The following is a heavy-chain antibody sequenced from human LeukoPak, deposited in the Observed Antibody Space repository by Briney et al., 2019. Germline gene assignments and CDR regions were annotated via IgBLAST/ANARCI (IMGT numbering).Heavy chain of an antibody. Sequence: SETLSLTCTVSGGSLNDHYWSWIRQPPGKGLEWIGYLYYSGTTNYNPSFKSRVTISIDTSKNQFSLKLRSVTAVDTAVYYCARLKFSDGYYSAFDIWGQGTMVTLAS. CDR1: GGSLNDHY. CDR2: LYYSGTT. V-gene: IGHV4-59*08. CDR3: ARLKFSDGYYSAFDI. D-gene: IGHD2/OR15-2a*01. J-gene: IGHJ3*02.